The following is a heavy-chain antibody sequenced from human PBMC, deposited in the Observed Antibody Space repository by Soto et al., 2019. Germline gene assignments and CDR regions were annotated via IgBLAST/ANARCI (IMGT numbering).Heavy chain of an antibody. J-gene: IGHJ4*02. D-gene: IGHD6-19*01. V-gene: IGHV3-74*01. CDR3: AVAVAGPTAIGY. CDR2: INRDVSST. CDR1: GFTFSSYW. Sequence: EVQLVESGGGLVQPGGSLRLSCAASGFTFSSYWMHWVRQAPGKGLVWVSRINRDVSSTSYVDSVKGRFTISRDNAKNTLYLQMNSLRAEDTAVYYCAVAVAGPTAIGYWGQGTLVTVSS.